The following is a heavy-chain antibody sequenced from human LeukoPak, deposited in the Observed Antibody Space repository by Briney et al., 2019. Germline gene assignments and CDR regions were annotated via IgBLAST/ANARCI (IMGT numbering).Heavy chain of an antibody. CDR3: ARVGSSGYDYGYYYYYVDV. CDR1: GYSFTSYW. Sequence: GESLKISCKGSGYSFTSYWIGWVRQMPGKGLEWMGIIYPGDSYTRYSPSFQGQVTISADKSISTAYLQWSSLKASDTALYYCARVGSSGYDYGYYYYYVDVWGKGTTVTISS. CDR2: IYPGDSYT. V-gene: IGHV5-51*01. D-gene: IGHD5-12*01. J-gene: IGHJ6*03.